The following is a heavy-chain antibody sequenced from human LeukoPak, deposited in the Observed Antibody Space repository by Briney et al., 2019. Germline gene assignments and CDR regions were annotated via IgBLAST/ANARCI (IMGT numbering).Heavy chain of an antibody. J-gene: IGHJ4*02. Sequence: PSETLSLTCSVYGGSFSGYYWSWIRQPPGKGLEWIGEINHSGSTNYNPSLKSRVTISVDTSKNQFSLKLSSVTAADTAVYYCVHGSGSYYNWGQGTLVTVSS. V-gene: IGHV4-34*01. CDR1: GGSFSGYY. CDR2: INHSGST. D-gene: IGHD3-10*01. CDR3: VHGSGSYYN.